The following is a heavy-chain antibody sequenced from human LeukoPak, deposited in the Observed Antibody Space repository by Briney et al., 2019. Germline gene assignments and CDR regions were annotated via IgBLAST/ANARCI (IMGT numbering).Heavy chain of an antibody. V-gene: IGHV4-61*02. CDR2: IYTSGSA. Sequence: PSETLSLTCTVSGGSLNSGSYYWSWIRQPAGKGLEWIGRIYTSGSANYNSSLRSRVTISVDTSKNQFSLKLSSVTAADTAVYYCARGENPLNIHIAIIDYWGQGTLVTVSS. CDR1: GGSLNSGSYY. J-gene: IGHJ4*02. CDR3: ARGENPLNIHIAIIDY. D-gene: IGHD6-13*01.